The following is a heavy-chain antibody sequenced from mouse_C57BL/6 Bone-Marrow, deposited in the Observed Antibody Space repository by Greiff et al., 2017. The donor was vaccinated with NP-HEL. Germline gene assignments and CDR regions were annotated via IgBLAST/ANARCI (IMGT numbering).Heavy chain of an antibody. D-gene: IGHD1-1*01. Sequence: QVQLQQSGAELVRPGASVTLSCKASGYTFTDYEMHWVKQTPVHGLEWIGAIDPETGGTAYNQKFKGKAILTADKSSSTAYMELRSLTSEDSAVYYCTSLFITTVGRYFDYWGQGTTLTVSS. CDR2: IDPETGGT. CDR3: TSLFITTVGRYFDY. V-gene: IGHV1-15*01. J-gene: IGHJ2*01. CDR1: GYTFTDYE.